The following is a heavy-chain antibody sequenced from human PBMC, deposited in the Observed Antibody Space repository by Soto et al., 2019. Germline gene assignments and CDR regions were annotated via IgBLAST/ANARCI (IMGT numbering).Heavy chain of an antibody. CDR3: ARDGAYCGGDCYSIGWHDAFDI. Sequence: QVQLVQSGAEVKKPGSSVKVSCKASGGTFSSYAISWVRQAPGQGLEWMGGIIPIFGTANYAQKFQGRVTITADESTSTAYMELSSLRSEDTAVYYCARDGAYCGGDCYSIGWHDAFDIWGQGTMVTVSS. CDR1: GGTFSSYA. J-gene: IGHJ3*02. V-gene: IGHV1-69*12. D-gene: IGHD2-21*02. CDR2: IIPIFGTA.